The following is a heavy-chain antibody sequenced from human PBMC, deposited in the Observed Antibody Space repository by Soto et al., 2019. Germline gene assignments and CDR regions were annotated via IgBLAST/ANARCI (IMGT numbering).Heavy chain of an antibody. CDR2: IIPIFGTA. CDR1: GGTFSSYA. J-gene: IGHJ6*02. Sequence: QLVQSGAEVKKPGSSVTVSCKAPGGTFSSYAISWVRQAPGQGLEWMGGIIPIFGTANYAQKFQGRVTITADESTSTGYMELSSLRSEDTAVYYCARSQGGSSSLDIYYYYYYGMDVWGQGTTVTVSS. V-gene: IGHV1-69*01. CDR3: ARSQGGSSSLDIYYYYYYGMDV. D-gene: IGHD2-15*01.